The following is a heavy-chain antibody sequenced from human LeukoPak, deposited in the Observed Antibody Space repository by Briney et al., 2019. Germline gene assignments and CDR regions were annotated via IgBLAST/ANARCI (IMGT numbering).Heavy chain of an antibody. CDR3: TRGDFWSGYNY. J-gene: IGHJ4*02. D-gene: IGHD3-3*01. V-gene: IGHV4-59*01. CDR2: IYYSGST. CDR1: GYSISSYY. Sequence: SETLSLTCTVSGYSISSYYWSWIRQPPGKGLEWIGYIYYSGSTNYNPSLQSRVTISIDTSKNQFSLKLTSVTAADTAVYYCTRGDFWSGYNYWGQGTLVTDSS.